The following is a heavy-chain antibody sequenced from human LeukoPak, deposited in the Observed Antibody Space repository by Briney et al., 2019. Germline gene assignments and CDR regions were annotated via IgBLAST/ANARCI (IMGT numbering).Heavy chain of an antibody. D-gene: IGHD6-25*01. CDR2: IYHSGRT. Sequence: PSETLSLTCTVSGYSIRSGYYWGWIRQPPGKGLEWIGTIYHSGRTYYNPSLKSRVTISVDTSKIQFSLNLSSVTAADTAVYYCSRGLAAVTYYYYYYMDVWGKGTTVTVSS. CDR1: GYSIRSGYY. V-gene: IGHV4-38-2*02. J-gene: IGHJ6*03. CDR3: SRGLAAVTYYYYYYMDV.